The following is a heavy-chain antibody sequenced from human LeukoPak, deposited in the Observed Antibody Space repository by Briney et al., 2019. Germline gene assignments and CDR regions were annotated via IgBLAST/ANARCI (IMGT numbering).Heavy chain of an antibody. D-gene: IGHD3-9*01. V-gene: IGHV3-9*01. CDR1: GFTFDDYA. J-gene: IGHJ4*02. Sequence: PGRSLRLSCAASGFTFDDYAMHWVRQAPGKGLEWVSGISWNSGSIGYADSVKGRFTISRDNAKNSLYLQMNSLRAEDTALYYCAKDVCDILTGTLFDYWGQGTLVTVSS. CDR3: AKDVCDILTGTLFDY. CDR2: ISWNSGSI.